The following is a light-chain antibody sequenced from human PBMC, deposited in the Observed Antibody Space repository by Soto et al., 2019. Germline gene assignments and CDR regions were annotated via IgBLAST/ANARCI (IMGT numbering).Light chain of an antibody. V-gene: IGLV1-40*01. Sequence: QSVLTQPPSVSGAPGQRVTISCTGSSSNIGAGYDVHWYQQLPGTAPKLLIYGDINRPSGVPDRFSGSKSGSSASLAITGLQAEDEADYYCQSYDSSLSGYVFGGGTKLTVL. J-gene: IGLJ3*02. CDR3: QSYDSSLSGYV. CDR1: SSNIGAGYD. CDR2: GDI.